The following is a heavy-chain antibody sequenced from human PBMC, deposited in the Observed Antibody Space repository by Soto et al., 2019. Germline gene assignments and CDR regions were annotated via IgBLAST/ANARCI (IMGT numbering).Heavy chain of an antibody. J-gene: IGHJ4*02. V-gene: IGHV1-2*02. CDR2: ISPHSGGA. D-gene: IGHD7-27*01. CDR3: AREEQTGANYFLDY. CDR1: GYTFTGYY. Sequence: ASVKVSCKASGYTFTGYYIHWVRQAPGQGLEWMGSISPHSGGANYAQKFQGGVTMTRDTSITSVYMELSRLTSDDTAVYFCAREEQTGANYFLDYWGQGTLVTVSS.